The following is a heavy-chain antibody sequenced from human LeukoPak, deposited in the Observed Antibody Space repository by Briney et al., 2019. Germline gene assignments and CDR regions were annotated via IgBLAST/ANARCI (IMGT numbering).Heavy chain of an antibody. V-gene: IGHV1-2*02. CDR2: INPDNGAT. CDR1: GYTFTSYG. CDR3: AGLITQWLAYFDY. Sequence: ASVKVSCKASGYTFTSYGISWVRQAPGHGLEWIGWINPDNGATNSAQKFQGRVTMTRDTSINTVYMELSNLRSDDTAVYYCAGLITQWLAYFDYWGQGTLVTVSS. D-gene: IGHD6-19*01. J-gene: IGHJ4*02.